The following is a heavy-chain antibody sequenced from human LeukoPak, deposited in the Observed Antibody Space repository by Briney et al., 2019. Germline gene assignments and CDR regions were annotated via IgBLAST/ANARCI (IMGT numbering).Heavy chain of an antibody. V-gene: IGHV3-23*01. CDR2: IRAGGDTT. D-gene: IGHD4-17*01. CDR3: ARDPNGDYIGAFDF. Sequence: GGSLRLSCAASGFTFSSHWMHWVRQAPGKGLEWVSAIRAGGDTTVYADAVRGRFTISRDNSNNALYLQMNELRADDTAVYYCARDPNGDYIGAFDFWGQGTMVTVSS. J-gene: IGHJ3*01. CDR1: GFTFSSHW.